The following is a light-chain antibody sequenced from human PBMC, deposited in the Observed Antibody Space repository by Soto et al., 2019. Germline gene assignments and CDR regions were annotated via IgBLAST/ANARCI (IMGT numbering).Light chain of an antibody. CDR2: GAS. V-gene: IGKV3-15*01. CDR3: QQYNNWPPLYT. Sequence: EIVMTQSPATLSVSPGESATLSCRASQSVSSNLAWYQQKPGQAPRLLIYGASTRATGIPARFSGSGSGTEFTLTISSLQSEDFAVYYCQQYNNWPPLYTCGQGTKLEIK. CDR1: QSVSSN. J-gene: IGKJ2*01.